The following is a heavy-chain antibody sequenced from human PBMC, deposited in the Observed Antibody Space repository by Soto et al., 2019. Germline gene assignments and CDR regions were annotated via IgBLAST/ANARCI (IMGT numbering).Heavy chain of an antibody. CDR3: ASSSMTTVTPFDD. CDR1: GYSFTSYW. D-gene: IGHD4-17*01. CDR2: IYPGDSDT. Sequence: PGESLKISCKGSGYSFTSYWIGWVRQMPGKGLEWMGIIYPGDSDTRYSPSFQGQVTISADKSISTAYLQWSSLKASDTAMYYCASSSMTTVTPFDDWGQGTLVTVSS. J-gene: IGHJ4*02. V-gene: IGHV5-51*01.